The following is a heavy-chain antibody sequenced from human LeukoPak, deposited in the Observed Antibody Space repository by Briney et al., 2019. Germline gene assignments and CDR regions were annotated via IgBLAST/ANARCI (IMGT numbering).Heavy chain of an antibody. V-gene: IGHV1-18*01. CDR2: ISAYNGNT. CDR1: GYIYTNYG. D-gene: IGHD2-2*01. J-gene: IGHJ6*02. Sequence: GASVKVSCKASGYIYTNYGISWVRQAPGQGLEWMGWISAYNGNTIYVQKFQGRVTMTTDTSTTTAYMELRSLRSDDTAVYYCARDLDIVVVPVVSRHYGLDVWGQGTTVTVSS. CDR3: ARDLDIVVVPVVSRHYGLDV.